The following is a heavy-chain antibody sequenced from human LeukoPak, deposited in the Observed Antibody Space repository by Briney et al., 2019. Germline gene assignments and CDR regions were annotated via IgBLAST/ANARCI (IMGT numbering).Heavy chain of an antibody. CDR1: GGSISSYY. V-gene: IGHV4-59*06. CDR2: IYFSGST. D-gene: IGHD2/OR15-2a*01. CDR3: ARPGGAYLHAFDI. J-gene: IGHJ3*02. Sequence: SETLSLTCIVSGGSISSYYWNWIRQPPGKGLEWIGYIYFSGSTYYNPSLKSRVTISVDTSKNQFSLKLNSVTAADTAVYYCARPGGAYLHAFDIWGQGTMVTVSS.